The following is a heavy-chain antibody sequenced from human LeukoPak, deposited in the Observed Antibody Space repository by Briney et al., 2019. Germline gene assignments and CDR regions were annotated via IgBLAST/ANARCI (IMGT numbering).Heavy chain of an antibody. Sequence: GWALTLSFASSGFKFADYAMHGVRQIPWGGLDGVSLTSWDGGTPYFAASVKGRFTISRDNSKNTLYLQMNSLRVEDTAVYYCVKDNAMVRGLPDYWGQGTLVTVSS. J-gene: IGHJ4*02. CDR3: VKDNAMVRGLPDY. V-gene: IGHV3-43*02. CDR2: TSWDGGTP. CDR1: GFKFADYA. D-gene: IGHD3-10*01.